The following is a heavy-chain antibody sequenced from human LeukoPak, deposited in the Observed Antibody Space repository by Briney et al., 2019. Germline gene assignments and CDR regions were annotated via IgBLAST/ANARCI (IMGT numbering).Heavy chain of an antibody. CDR3: AHDSSSSCDDAFDI. J-gene: IGHJ3*02. CDR2: IIPIFGTA. Sequence: ASVKVSCKASGGTFSSYAISWVRQAPGQGLEWMGGIIPIFGTANYAQKFQGRVTITADESTSTAYMELSSLRSEGTAVYYCAHDSSSSCDDAFDIWGQGTMVTVSS. V-gene: IGHV1-69*13. CDR1: GGTFSSYA. D-gene: IGHD6-6*01.